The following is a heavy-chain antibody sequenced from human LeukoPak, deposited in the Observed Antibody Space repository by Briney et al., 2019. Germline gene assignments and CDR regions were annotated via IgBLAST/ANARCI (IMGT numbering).Heavy chain of an antibody. D-gene: IGHD6-13*01. Sequence: GESLKISCKGSGYSFTSYWIGWVRQMPGKGLEWMGIIYPGDSDTRYSPSFQGQVTISADKSISTAYLQWSSLKASDTAMYYCARLVFAAATISPFDYWGQGTLGTVSS. CDR3: ARLVFAAATISPFDY. V-gene: IGHV5-51*01. CDR2: IYPGDSDT. J-gene: IGHJ4*02. CDR1: GYSFTSYW.